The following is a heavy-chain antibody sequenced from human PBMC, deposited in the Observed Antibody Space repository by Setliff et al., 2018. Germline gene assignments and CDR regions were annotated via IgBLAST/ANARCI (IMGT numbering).Heavy chain of an antibody. D-gene: IGHD4-4*01. V-gene: IGHV2-70*04. Sequence: SGPTLVNPTQTLTLTCTFSGFSLSTSGMRVNWIRQPPGKALEWLARIDWDDEKFYNTSLKTRLTISKDTSKNQVVLTMTNMDPVDTATYYCARINPDYSNYVFDYWGQGTLVTVSS. J-gene: IGHJ4*02. CDR3: ARINPDYSNYVFDY. CDR2: IDWDDEK. CDR1: GFSLSTSGMR.